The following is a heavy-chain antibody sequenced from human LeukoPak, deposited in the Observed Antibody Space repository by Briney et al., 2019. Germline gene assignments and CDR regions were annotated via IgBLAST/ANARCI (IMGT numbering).Heavy chain of an antibody. CDR3: ARNDGDI. CDR2: INYSGST. J-gene: IGHJ3*02. Sequence: NPSETLSLTCTVSGSSISSYYWSWIRQPPGKGLEWIGYINYSGSTNYNPSLKSRITIAVDRSKNQFSLKLSSVTAADTAVYYCARNDGDIWGQGTMVTVSS. D-gene: IGHD3-16*01. V-gene: IGHV4-59*08. CDR1: GSSISSYY.